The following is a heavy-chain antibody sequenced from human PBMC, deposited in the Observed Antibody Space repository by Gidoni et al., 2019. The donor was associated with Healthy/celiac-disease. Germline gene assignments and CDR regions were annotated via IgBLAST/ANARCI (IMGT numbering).Heavy chain of an antibody. Sequence: QVLLVQSGAEGMKPRSAPKVSCKASGGTFSSYAFSWVRPAPGQVLEWMGGILPIFGTAKYEQELQGRVTITADESTAAADRERSSLRSEDTAVYYCARAVADWGQGTLVTVSS. D-gene: IGHD2-15*01. CDR2: ILPIFGTA. V-gene: IGHV1-69*01. J-gene: IGHJ4*03. CDR3: ARAVAD. CDR1: GGTFSSYA.